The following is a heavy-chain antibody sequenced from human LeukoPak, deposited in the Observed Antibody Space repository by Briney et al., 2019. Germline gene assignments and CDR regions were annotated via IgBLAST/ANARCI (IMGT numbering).Heavy chain of an antibody. CDR1: GFTFSSYE. J-gene: IGHJ4*02. CDR2: ISSSGSTI. Sequence: GGSLRLSCADSGFTFSSYEMNWVRHAPGKWLEWVSYISSSGSTIYYADSVKGRFTISRDNAKNSLYLQMNSLRAEDTAVYYCARDRRGYGPFDYWGQGTLVTVSS. D-gene: IGHD5-12*01. V-gene: IGHV3-48*03. CDR3: ARDRRGYGPFDY.